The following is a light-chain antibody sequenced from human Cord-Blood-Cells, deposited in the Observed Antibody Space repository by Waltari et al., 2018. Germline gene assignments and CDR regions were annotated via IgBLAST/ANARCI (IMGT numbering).Light chain of an antibody. CDR1: QSLLHSNGYNY. V-gene: IGKV2-28*01. J-gene: IGKJ1*01. CDR3: QQRSNWPTT. CDR2: LGS. Sequence: DIVMTQSPLSLPVTPGEPASISCRSSQSLLHSNGYNYLDWYLQKPGQSPQLLIYLGSNRASGVPDRFSGSGSGTDFTLKISRVEAEDVGVYYCQQRSNWPTTFGQGTKVEIK.